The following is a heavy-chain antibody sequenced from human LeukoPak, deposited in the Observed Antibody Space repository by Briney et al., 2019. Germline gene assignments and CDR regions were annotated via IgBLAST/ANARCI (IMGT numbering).Heavy chain of an antibody. V-gene: IGHV4-39*01. Sequence: KPLETLSLTCTVSGGSISSSSYYWGWIRQPPGKGLEWIGSIYYSGSTYYNPSLKSRVTISVDTSKNQFSLKLSSVTAADTAVYYCARQVESRLLWFGEPDYWGQGTLVTVSS. D-gene: IGHD3-10*01. CDR3: ARQVESRLLWFGEPDY. J-gene: IGHJ4*02. CDR2: IYYSGST. CDR1: GGSISSSSYY.